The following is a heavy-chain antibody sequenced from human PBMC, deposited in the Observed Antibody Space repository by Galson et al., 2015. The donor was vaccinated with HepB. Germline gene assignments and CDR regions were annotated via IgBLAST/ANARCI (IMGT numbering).Heavy chain of an antibody. J-gene: IGHJ3*02. CDR3: ARSSGSYYNADAFDI. CDR1: GYTFTSYY. CDR2: INPSGGST. Sequence: SVKVSCKASGYTFTSYYMHWVRQAPGQGLEWMGIINPSGGSTSYAQKFQGRVTMTRDTSTSTVYMELSSLRSEDTAVYYCARSSGSYYNADAFDIWGQGTMVTVSS. D-gene: IGHD1-26*01. V-gene: IGHV1-46*01.